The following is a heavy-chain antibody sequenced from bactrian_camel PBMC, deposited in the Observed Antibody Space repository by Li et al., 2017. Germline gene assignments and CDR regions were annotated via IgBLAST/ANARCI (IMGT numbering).Heavy chain of an antibody. CDR3: AIDLRLVDPFTVCSTWYEGRYNY. CDR2: INNNGRT. V-gene: IGHV3S63*01. Sequence: VQLVESGGGSVQAGGSLRLSCVDSVGFFCMAWFRQVPGKEREGVALINNNGRTGYGDAVKGRFTVSKDNAKNTMYLQMNSLKPEDTAMYHCAIDLRLVDPFTVCSTWYEGRYNYRGQGTQVTVS. D-gene: IGHD6*01. J-gene: IGHJ4*01. CDR1: VGFFC.